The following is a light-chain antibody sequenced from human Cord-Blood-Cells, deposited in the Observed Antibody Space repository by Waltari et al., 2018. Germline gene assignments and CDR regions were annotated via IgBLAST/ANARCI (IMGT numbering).Light chain of an antibody. Sequence: EIVLTQSPGTLSLSPGERPTLSCRASQSVSSSYLAWYQQKPGHAPRLLIYGASSRATGIPDRFSGSGSGTDFTLTISRLEPEDFAVYYCQQYGSSPLYTFGQGTKLEIK. J-gene: IGKJ2*01. CDR2: GAS. CDR3: QQYGSSPLYT. CDR1: QSVSSSY. V-gene: IGKV3-20*01.